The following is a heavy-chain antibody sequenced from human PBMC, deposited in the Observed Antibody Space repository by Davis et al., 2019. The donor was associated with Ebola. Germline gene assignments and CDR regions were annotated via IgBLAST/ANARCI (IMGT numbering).Heavy chain of an antibody. D-gene: IGHD4-17*01. Sequence: SETLSLTCTVSGDSISSGDNYWSWIRQAPGKGLEWIGYIYYSGSARYNPSLKSRVTISVDASRSQFSLNLTSVTAADTAVYYCASFPTVTTEGFDYWGQGTLVTVSS. V-gene: IGHV4-61*08. CDR1: GDSISSGDNY. CDR3: ASFPTVTTEGFDY. CDR2: IYYSGSA. J-gene: IGHJ4*02.